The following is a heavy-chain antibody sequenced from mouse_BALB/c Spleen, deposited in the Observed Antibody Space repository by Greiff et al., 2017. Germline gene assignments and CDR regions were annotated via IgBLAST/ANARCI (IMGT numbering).Heavy chain of an antibody. D-gene: IGHD2-12*01. CDR1: GYTFTSYW. Sequence: QVQLQQSGAELARPGASVKLSCKASGYTFTSYWMQWVKQRPGQGLEWIGAIYPGDGDTRYTQKFKGKATLTADKSSSTAYMQLSSLASEDSAVYYCARYDPPFAYWGQGTLVTVSA. CDR3: ARYDPPFAY. V-gene: IGHV1-87*01. J-gene: IGHJ3*01. CDR2: IYPGDGDT.